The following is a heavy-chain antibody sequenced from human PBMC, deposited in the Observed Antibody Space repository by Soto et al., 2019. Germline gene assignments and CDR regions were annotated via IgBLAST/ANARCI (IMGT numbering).Heavy chain of an antibody. D-gene: IGHD1-1*01. CDR3: ARAELERGEVGYFGMDV. J-gene: IGHJ6*02. CDR2: ISSYNSNNGDT. Sequence: ASVKVSCKTSGYTFSNYAISWVRQAPGQGLEWMGWISSYNSNNGDTKSAQMLQGRVTMTIDASATTAYMELRSVRSDDTAVYYCARAELERGEVGYFGMDVWRQGTTATVSS. CDR1: GYTFSNYA. V-gene: IGHV1-18*04.